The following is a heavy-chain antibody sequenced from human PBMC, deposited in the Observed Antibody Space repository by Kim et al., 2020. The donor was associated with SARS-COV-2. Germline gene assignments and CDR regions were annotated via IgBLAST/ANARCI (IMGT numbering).Heavy chain of an antibody. D-gene: IGHD3-10*01. J-gene: IGHJ3*02. CDR3: ARVRDTWTGSYGAFDI. Sequence: SETLSLTCTVSGGSISSYYWSWIRQPPGKGLEWIGYIYYSGSTNYNPSLKSRVTISVDTSKNQFSLKLSSVTAADTAVYYCARVRDTWTGSYGAFDIWGQGTMVTVSS. CDR2: IYYSGST. V-gene: IGHV4-59*01. CDR1: GGSISSYY.